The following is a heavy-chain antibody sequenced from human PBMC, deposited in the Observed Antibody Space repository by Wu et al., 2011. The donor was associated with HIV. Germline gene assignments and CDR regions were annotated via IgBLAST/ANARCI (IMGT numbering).Heavy chain of an antibody. CDR3: ARQISSSWMFDY. D-gene: IGHD6-6*01. Sequence: QVQLQESGPGLVKPSETLSLTCTVSGGSISSHYWSWIRQPPGKGLEWIGYIYYSGSTNYNPSLKSRVTISVDTSKNQFSLKLSSVTAADTAVYYCARQISSSWMFDYWGQGTLVTVSS. V-gene: IGHV4-59*11. J-gene: IGHJ4*02. CDR2: IYYSGST. CDR1: GGSISSHY.